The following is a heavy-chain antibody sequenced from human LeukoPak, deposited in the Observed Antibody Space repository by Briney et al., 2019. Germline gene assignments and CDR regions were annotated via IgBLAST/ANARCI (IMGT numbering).Heavy chain of an antibody. J-gene: IGHJ4*02. V-gene: IGHV1-69*06. D-gene: IGHD6-19*01. CDR1: GGTFRSYA. CDR3: ARGHSSGWYAGSVFDY. CDR2: IIPIFGTT. Sequence: ASVKVSCKTSGGTFRSYAISWVRQAPGQGLEWMGGIIPIFGTTNYAQKFQGRVTITADKSTSTAYLELSSLRSEDTAVYYCARGHSSGWYAGSVFDYWGQGTLVTVSS.